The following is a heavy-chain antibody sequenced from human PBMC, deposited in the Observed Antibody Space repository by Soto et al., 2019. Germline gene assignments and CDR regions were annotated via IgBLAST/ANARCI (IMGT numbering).Heavy chain of an antibody. CDR2: ISYDGSNK. CDR1: GFTFSSYA. CDR3: AREIAAAMNWFDP. V-gene: IGHV3-30-3*01. D-gene: IGHD6-13*01. Sequence: QVQLVESGGRVVQPGRSLRLSCAASGFTFSSYAMHWVRQAPGKGLEWVAVISYDGSNKYYADSVKGRFTISRDNSKNTLYLQMNSLRAEDTAVYYCAREIAAAMNWFDPWGQGTLVTVSS. J-gene: IGHJ5*02.